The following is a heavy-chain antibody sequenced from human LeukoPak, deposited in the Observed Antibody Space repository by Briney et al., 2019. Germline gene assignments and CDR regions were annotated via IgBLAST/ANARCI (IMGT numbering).Heavy chain of an antibody. D-gene: IGHD5-18*01. CDR2: ISSSSSYI. V-gene: IGHV3-21*01. CDR1: GFTFSSYS. CDR3: ARDTSVDTAMAPPYFDY. Sequence: GGSLRLSCAASGFTFSSYSMNWVRQAPGKGLEWVSSISSSSSYIYYADSVKGRFTISRDNAKNSLYLQMNSLRAEDTAVYYCARDTSVDTAMAPPYFDYWGQGTLVTVSS. J-gene: IGHJ4*02.